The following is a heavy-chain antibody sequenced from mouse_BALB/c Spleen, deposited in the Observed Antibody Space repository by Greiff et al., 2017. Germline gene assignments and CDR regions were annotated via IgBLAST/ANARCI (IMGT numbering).Heavy chain of an antibody. CDR3: AKNWGGYPYYFDY. CDR2: IWRGGST. D-gene: IGHD1-2*01. J-gene: IGHJ2*01. V-gene: IGHV2-5-1*01. CDR1: GFSLTSYG. Sequence: QVQLQQSGPSLVQPSQSLSITCTVSGFSLTSYGVHWVRQSPGKGLEWLGVIWRGGSTDYNAAFMSRLSITKDNSKSQVFFKMNSLQADDTAIYYCAKNWGGYPYYFDYWGQGTTLTVSS.